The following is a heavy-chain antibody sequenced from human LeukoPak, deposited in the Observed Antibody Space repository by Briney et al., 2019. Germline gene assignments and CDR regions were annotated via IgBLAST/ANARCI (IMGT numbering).Heavy chain of an antibody. CDR3: ARDNSGIAAAGTLLSYYYYYGMDV. J-gene: IGHJ6*02. CDR1: GGTFSSYA. CDR2: IIPILGIA. D-gene: IGHD6-13*01. Sequence: ASVKVSCKASGGTFSSYAISWVRQAPGQGLEWMGRIIPILGIANYAQKFQGRVTITADKSTSTAYMELSSLRSEDTAVYYCARDNSGIAAAGTLLSYYYYYGMDVWGQGTTVTVSS. V-gene: IGHV1-69*04.